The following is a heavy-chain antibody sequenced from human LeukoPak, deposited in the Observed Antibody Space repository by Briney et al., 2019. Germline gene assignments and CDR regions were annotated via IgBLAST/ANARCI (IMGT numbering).Heavy chain of an antibody. CDR1: GFTFSSYT. CDR2: IGGSGDGT. Sequence: GGSLRLSCAASGFTFSSYTMSWVRQAPGKGLEWVSGIGGSGDGTFYADSVKGRFTISRDISKNTLYLQMNSLRAEDTAIYYCAPPGDAVMVLPLGYWGQGTLVTVSS. D-gene: IGHD5-18*01. J-gene: IGHJ4*02. V-gene: IGHV3-23*01. CDR3: APPGDAVMVLPLGY.